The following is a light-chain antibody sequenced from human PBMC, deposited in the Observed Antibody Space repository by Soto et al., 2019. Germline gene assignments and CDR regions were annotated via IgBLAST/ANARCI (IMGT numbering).Light chain of an antibody. CDR2: GAS. CDR3: QQSGSSPWT. J-gene: IGKJ5*01. CDR1: QSVLYSSNNKNY. V-gene: IGKV4-1*01. Sequence: DLVMTQSPDSLALAMGCRATISCKSSQSVLYSSNNKNYLVWYQQKPGQAPRLLIYGASSRATGIPDRFSGSGSGTDFTLTISKLEPEDFAVYYCQQSGSSPWTFGQGTRLEIK.